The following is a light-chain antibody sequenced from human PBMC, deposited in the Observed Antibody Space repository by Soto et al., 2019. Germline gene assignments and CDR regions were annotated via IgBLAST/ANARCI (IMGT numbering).Light chain of an antibody. Sequence: DIQMTQSPSSLSASVGDRVTITCRASQGISNYLAWYQQKPGKVPKLLIYAASTLQSGVPSRLSGSGSGTYFTLTISSLQPEDVATYYCQKYNSAPRTFGQGTKLEIK. CDR1: QGISNY. CDR3: QKYNSAPRT. J-gene: IGKJ2*01. CDR2: AAS. V-gene: IGKV1-27*01.